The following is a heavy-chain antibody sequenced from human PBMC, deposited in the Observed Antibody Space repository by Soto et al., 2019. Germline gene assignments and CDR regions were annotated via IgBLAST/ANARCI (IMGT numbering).Heavy chain of an antibody. CDR3: ARTGNNWNDGSTFFYYGMDV. V-gene: IGHV4-59*08. CDR1: GGSISSYY. J-gene: IGHJ6*02. Sequence: SSETLSLTCTVSGGSISSYYWSWIRQPPGKGLEWIGYIYYSGSTNYNPSLKSRVTISVDTSKNQFSLKLSSVTAADTAVYYCARTGNNWNDGSTFFYYGMDVWGQGTTVTVSS. CDR2: IYYSGST. D-gene: IGHD1-1*01.